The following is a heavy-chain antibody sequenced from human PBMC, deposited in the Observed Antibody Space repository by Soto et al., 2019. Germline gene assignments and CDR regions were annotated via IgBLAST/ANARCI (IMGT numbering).Heavy chain of an antibody. V-gene: IGHV4-34*01. D-gene: IGHD6-19*01. CDR3: ARDNSSGLFDY. J-gene: IGHJ4*02. Sequence: QVQLQQWGAGLLKPSETLSLTCAVYGGSFSGYYWTWIRQPPGTGLEWIGEINHSGSTNYNPSLKGRVTISVDTSKNQFSLKLTSVTAADTAVYYCARDNSSGLFDYWGQGTLVTVSP. CDR2: INHSGST. CDR1: GGSFSGYY.